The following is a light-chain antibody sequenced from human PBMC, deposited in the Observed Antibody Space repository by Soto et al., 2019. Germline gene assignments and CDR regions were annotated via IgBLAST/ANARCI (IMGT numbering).Light chain of an antibody. J-gene: IGKJ1*01. CDR1: QSISDT. CDR2: GAS. V-gene: IGKV3-15*01. CDR3: QQYNNCPWT. Sequence: EIVMTQSPATLSVSPGGRATLSCRASQSISDTLAWYQQKPGQAPRLLIHGASTRATGFPGRFSGSGSGTDFTLTISSLQSEDFAVYDCQQYNNCPWTFGHGSK.